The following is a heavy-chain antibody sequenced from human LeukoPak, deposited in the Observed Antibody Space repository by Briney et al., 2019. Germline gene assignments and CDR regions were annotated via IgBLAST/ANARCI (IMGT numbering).Heavy chain of an antibody. CDR1: GGSISSYY. V-gene: IGHV4-59*08. D-gene: IGHD3-22*01. J-gene: IGHJ3*01. CDR3: ATLRGDYYDSRAYDL. CDR2: IYYSGST. Sequence: SETLSLTCTVSGGSISSYYWSWIRQPPGKGLEWIGYIYYSGSTNYNPSLKSRVFISIETSKNRFSLTLNSVTAADTAVYCCATLRGDYYDSRAYDLWGQGTMVTVSS.